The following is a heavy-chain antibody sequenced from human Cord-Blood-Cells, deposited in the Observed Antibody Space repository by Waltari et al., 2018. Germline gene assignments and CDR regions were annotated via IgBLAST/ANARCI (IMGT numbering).Heavy chain of an antibody. CDR2: IKSKTDGGTI. J-gene: IGHJ4*02. D-gene: IGHD5-18*01. V-gene: IGHV3-15*01. CDR3: TSSEKPTARFDY. CDR1: GFTFSNAW. Sequence: EVQLVESGGGLVKPGGSHRLSCVDSGFTFSNAWMAWVRQAPGKGLEWIGRIKSKTDGGTIDYAAPVKGRFTISRDDSKNTLYLQMNSLKTEDTAVYYCTSSEKPTARFDYWGQGTLVTVSS.